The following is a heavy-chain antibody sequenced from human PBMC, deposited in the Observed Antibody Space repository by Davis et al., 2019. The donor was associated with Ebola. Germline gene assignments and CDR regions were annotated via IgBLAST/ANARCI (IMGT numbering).Heavy chain of an antibody. CDR3: ASADETTIFGVVIEPYGMDV. V-gene: IGHV3-11*01. D-gene: IGHD3-3*01. Sequence: LSLTCSVSGGSISSYYMSWIRQAPGKGLEWVSYISSSGSTIYYADSVKGRFTISRDNAKNSLYLQMNSLRAEDTAVYYCASADETTIFGVVIEPYGMDVWGQGTTVTVSS. CDR2: ISSSGSTI. J-gene: IGHJ6*02. CDR1: GGSISSYY.